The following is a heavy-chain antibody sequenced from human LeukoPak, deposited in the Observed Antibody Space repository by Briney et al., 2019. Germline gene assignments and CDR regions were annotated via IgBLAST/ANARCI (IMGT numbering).Heavy chain of an antibody. CDR3: ARDVRKYQLLSYSAEYFQH. CDR1: GLTFDDYA. Sequence: GGSLRLSCAASGLTFDDYAMHWVRQAPGKGLEWVSGISWNSGSIGYADCVKGRFTISRDNSKNTLYLQMNSLRAEDTAVYYCARDVRKYQLLSYSAEYFQHWGQGTLVTVSS. J-gene: IGHJ1*01. V-gene: IGHV3-9*01. CDR2: ISWNSGSI. D-gene: IGHD2-2*01.